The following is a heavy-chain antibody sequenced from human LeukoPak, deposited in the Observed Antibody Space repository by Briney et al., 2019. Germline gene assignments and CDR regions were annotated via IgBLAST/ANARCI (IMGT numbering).Heavy chain of an antibody. Sequence: GGSLRLSCAASGFTFDDYAMHWVRQAPGKGLEWVSLISGDGGSTYYADSVKGRFTISRDNGKNSLYLQMNSLRTEDTALYYCAKDIPRGFWSGYSYYYYYYGMDVWGQGTTVTVSS. J-gene: IGHJ6*02. CDR1: GFTFDDYA. V-gene: IGHV3-43*02. CDR3: AKDIPRGFWSGYSYYYYYYGMDV. D-gene: IGHD3-3*01. CDR2: ISGDGGST.